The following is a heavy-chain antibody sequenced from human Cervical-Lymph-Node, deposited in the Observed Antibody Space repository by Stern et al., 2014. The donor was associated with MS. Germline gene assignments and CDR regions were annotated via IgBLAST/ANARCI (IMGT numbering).Heavy chain of an antibody. Sequence: QVQLVQSGAEVKKPGASVKVSCKASGYTFTSYGISWVRQAPGQGLEWMGWISAYNGNTHYAQKLQCRVTMTTDTSTSTAYMELRSLRSDDTAVYYCARDFYDYVWGSYRLVDYYYYYGMDVWGQGTTVTVSS. CDR1: GYTFTSYG. V-gene: IGHV1-18*04. J-gene: IGHJ6*02. CDR3: ARDFYDYVWGSYRLVDYYYYYGMDV. D-gene: IGHD3-16*02. CDR2: ISAYNGNT.